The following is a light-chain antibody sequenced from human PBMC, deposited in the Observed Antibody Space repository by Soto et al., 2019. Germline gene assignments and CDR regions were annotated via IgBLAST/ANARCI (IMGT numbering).Light chain of an antibody. J-gene: IGKJ2*01. CDR3: QQYSSYPFT. CDR1: QDIRNG. Sequence: DIQMTQSPSSLSASVGDRVTITCRASQDIRNGFAWFQQKPGKAPKSLIYDASSLQSGVPSRFSGSGSGTDFTLTISGLQAEDFATYYCQQYSSYPFTFGQGTKLEIK. CDR2: DAS. V-gene: IGKV1-16*01.